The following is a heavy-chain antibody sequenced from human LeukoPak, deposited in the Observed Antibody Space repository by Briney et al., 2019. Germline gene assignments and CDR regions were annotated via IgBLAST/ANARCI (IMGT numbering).Heavy chain of an antibody. J-gene: IGHJ4*02. D-gene: IGHD3-16*01. CDR3: ARGGSYYDYVWGSSGKGYFDY. CDR1: GFTVSSNY. V-gene: IGHV3-30*02. Sequence: GGSLRLSCAASGFTVSSNYMSWVRQAPGKGLEWVAFIRYDGSNKYYADSVKGRFTISRDNAKNSLYLQMNSLRAEDTAVYYCARGGSYYDYVWGSSGKGYFDYWGQGTLVTVSS. CDR2: IRYDGSNK.